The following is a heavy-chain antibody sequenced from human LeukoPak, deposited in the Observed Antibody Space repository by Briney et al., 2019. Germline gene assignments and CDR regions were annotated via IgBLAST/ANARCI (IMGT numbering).Heavy chain of an antibody. CDR2: VLYSGDT. J-gene: IGHJ3*01. V-gene: IGHV4-39*01. Sequence: PSETLSLTCTVSGGSISSRRYYWGWIRQPPGRRRGWNGSVLYSGDTYYNPSLKSRLTISIDTSKNQFTLRLTSVTAADTAVYYCARRLGVTNSDDAFHVWGLGTMVTVSS. CDR3: ARRLGVTNSDDAFHV. CDR1: GGSISSRRYY. D-gene: IGHD1-26*01.